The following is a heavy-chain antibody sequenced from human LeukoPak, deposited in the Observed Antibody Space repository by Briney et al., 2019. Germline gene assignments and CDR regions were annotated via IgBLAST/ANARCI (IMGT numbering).Heavy chain of an antibody. V-gene: IGHV1-8*03. CDR2: MNPNSGNT. D-gene: IGHD3-9*01. CDR1: GGTFSSYA. J-gene: IGHJ3*02. Sequence: ASVKVSCKASGGTFSSYAISWVRQATGQGLEWMGWMNPNSGNTGYAQKFQGRVTITRNTSISTAYMELSSLRSEDTAVYYCARGRRYFDWLLYAFDIWGQGTMVTVSS. CDR3: ARGRRYFDWLLYAFDI.